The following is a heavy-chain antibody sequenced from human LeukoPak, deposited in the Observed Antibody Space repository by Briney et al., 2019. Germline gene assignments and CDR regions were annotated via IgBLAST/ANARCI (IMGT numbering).Heavy chain of an antibody. D-gene: IGHD1-26*01. CDR2: ISSSGSTI. J-gene: IGHJ3*02. Sequence: GGSLRLSCAASGYTFSDYYMSWIRQAPGKGLEWVSYISSSGSTIYYADSVKGRFTISRDNAKNSQYLQMNSLRAEDTAVYYCAREDIVGALDAFDIWGQGTMVTVSS. CDR3: AREDIVGALDAFDI. V-gene: IGHV3-11*01. CDR1: GYTFSDYY.